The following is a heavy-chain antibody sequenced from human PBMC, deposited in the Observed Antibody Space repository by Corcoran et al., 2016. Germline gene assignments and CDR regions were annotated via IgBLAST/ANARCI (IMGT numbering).Heavy chain of an antibody. Sequence: EVQLVQSGTEVKKPGESLKISCKGSGYSVTIYWIGWVRQMPEKGLAWMGIIYPGDSDTRYSPSFQGQVTISADKSISTAYLQWSSLKASDTAMYYGARPAVRGKGLAYYYGMDVGGQGTTVTVSS. V-gene: IGHV5-51*01. CDR1: GYSVTIYW. CDR3: ARPAVRGKGLAYYYGMDV. D-gene: IGHD3-10*01. CDR2: IYPGDSDT. J-gene: IGHJ6*02.